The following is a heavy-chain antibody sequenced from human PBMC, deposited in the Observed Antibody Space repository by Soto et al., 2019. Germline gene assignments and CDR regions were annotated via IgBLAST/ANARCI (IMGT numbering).Heavy chain of an antibody. CDR2: INTDGSST. CDR1: GFTFSSFW. Sequence: EVQLVESGGGLVQPGGSLRLSCAVSGFTFSSFWMHWVRQAPGEGLVWVSRINTDGSSTSYADSVKGRFTISRDNAKNTLNLQRTSLRVEATAMYYWAKGGVDTFGCSYWGKEPWSPSPQ. V-gene: IGHV3-74*01. D-gene: IGHD3-16*01. J-gene: IGHJ4*01. CDR3: AKGGVDTFGCSY.